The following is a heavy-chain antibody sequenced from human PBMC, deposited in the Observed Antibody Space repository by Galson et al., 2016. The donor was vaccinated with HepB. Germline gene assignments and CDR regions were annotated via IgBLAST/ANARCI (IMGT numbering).Heavy chain of an antibody. CDR1: GFTFSDYY. V-gene: IGHV3-11*01. CDR2: ISTSGNTI. Sequence: SLRLSCAASGFTFSDYYMSWTRQAPGKGLEWVSYISTSGNTIYYADSVKGRFTISRDNAKNSLYLQMNSLRAEDTAVYYCARDRHYYASGSYYSAWGQGTLVTVSS. J-gene: IGHJ5*02. D-gene: IGHD3-10*01. CDR3: ARDRHYYASGSYYSA.